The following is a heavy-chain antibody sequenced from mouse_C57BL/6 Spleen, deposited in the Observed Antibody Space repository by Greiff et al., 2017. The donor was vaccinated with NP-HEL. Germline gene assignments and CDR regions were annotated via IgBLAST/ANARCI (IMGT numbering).Heavy chain of an antibody. CDR2: IYPGDGDT. J-gene: IGHJ2*01. Sequence: VQLQQSGPELVKPGASVKISCKASGYAFSSSWMNWVKQRPGKGLEWIGRIYPGDGDTNYNRKFKGKATLTADKSSSTAYMQLSSLTSEDSAVYFCARWDYGNYYFDYWGQGTTLTVSS. V-gene: IGHV1-82*01. D-gene: IGHD2-1*01. CDR1: GYAFSSSW. CDR3: ARWDYGNYYFDY.